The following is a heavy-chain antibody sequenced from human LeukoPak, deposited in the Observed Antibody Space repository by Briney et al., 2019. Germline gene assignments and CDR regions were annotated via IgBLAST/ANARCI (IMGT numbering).Heavy chain of an antibody. CDR2: IIPIFGTA. J-gene: IGHJ4*02. D-gene: IGHD3-10*01. V-gene: IGHV1-69*01. CDR3: ARDWGSEGYYFDY. Sequence: WASVKASCKASGGTFSSYAISWVRQAPGQGLEWMGGIIPIFGTANYVQKFQGRVTITADESTSTAYMELSSLRSEDTAVYYCARDWGSEGYYFDYWGQGTLVTVSS. CDR1: GGTFSSYA.